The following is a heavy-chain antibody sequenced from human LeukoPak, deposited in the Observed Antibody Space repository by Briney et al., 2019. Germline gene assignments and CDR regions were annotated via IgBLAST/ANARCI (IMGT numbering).Heavy chain of an antibody. CDR2: IYPGDSDT. Sequence: PGGSLQISFQGSGSTFTSYWIGGVRPVPGKGLGWMGIIYPGDSDTRYSPSFQGQVTISADKSISTAYLQWSSLKASDTAMYYCARGDQLLSFRWFDPWGQGTLVTVSS. CDR3: ARGDQLLSFRWFDP. J-gene: IGHJ5*02. CDR1: GSTFTSYW. V-gene: IGHV5-51*01. D-gene: IGHD2-2*01.